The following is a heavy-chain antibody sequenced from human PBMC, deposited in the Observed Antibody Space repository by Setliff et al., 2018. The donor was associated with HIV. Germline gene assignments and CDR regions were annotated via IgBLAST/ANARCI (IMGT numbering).Heavy chain of an antibody. CDR3: ATGFGAVTDYAMDV. D-gene: IGHD3-10*01. CDR2: FEPEYAET. V-gene: IGHV1-24*01. J-gene: IGHJ6*02. CDR1: GYSLTELS. Sequence: ASVKVSCKISGYSLTELSRHWVRQAPGKGLEWMGGFEPEYAETLYAQKFKGRVNMTADTTTDTAYMELSGLRPDDTAVYYCATGFGAVTDYAMDVWGQGTTVTVSS.